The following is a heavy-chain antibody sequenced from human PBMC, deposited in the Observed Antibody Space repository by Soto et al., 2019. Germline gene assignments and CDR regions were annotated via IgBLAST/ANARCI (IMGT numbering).Heavy chain of an antibody. CDR3: ARWSYLDY. D-gene: IGHD3-3*01. CDR2: ISGSDGKT. Sequence: LRLSCAASGFSFGSYALSWVRQAPGKGLEWVSTISGSDGKTFYADSVKGRFSISRDTSQSTLYLQMNSLSADDTAMYYCARWSYLDYWGQGTRVTVSS. J-gene: IGHJ4*02. CDR1: GFSFGSYA. V-gene: IGHV3-23*01.